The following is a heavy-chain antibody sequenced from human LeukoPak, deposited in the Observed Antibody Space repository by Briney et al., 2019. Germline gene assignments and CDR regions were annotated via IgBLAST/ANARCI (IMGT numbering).Heavy chain of an antibody. CDR2: ISYDGNDR. CDR1: GFTFSSYG. CDR3: AVGYTYGYADF. Sequence: GGSLRLPCAVSGFTFSSYGMYWVRQAPGKGLEWVSVISYDGNDRHYADSVKGRFTISRDNSKNTLFLEMNSLRLDDTAVYFCAVGYTYGYADFWGQGTQVTVPS. D-gene: IGHD5-18*01. V-gene: IGHV3-30*03. J-gene: IGHJ4*02.